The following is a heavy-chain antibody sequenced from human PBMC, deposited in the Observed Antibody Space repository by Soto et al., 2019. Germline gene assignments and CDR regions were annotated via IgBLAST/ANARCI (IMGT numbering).Heavy chain of an antibody. CDR1: GFTFDDYA. V-gene: IGHV3-9*01. Sequence: EVQLVESGGGLGQPGRSLRLSCAASGFTFDDYAMHWVRQVPGKGLEWVSGISWNSGNTDYADSVKGRFTISRDNAKNSLYLQMNSLRDEDTALYYCAKDLWLRRPKSPLDSWGQGTLVTVSS. D-gene: IGHD5-12*01. CDR2: ISWNSGNT. CDR3: AKDLWLRRPKSPLDS. J-gene: IGHJ4*02.